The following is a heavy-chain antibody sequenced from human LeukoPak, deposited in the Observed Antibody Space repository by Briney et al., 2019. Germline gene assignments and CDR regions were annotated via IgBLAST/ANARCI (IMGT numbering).Heavy chain of an antibody. CDR3: ARRAVRGVIRDY. J-gene: IGHJ4*02. CDR2: IYYSGST. V-gene: IGHV4-39*01. CDR1: GGSISSSSYY. Sequence: SETLSLTCTVSGGSISSSSYYWGWIRQPPGKGLEWIGSIYYSGSTYYNPSLKSRVTISVDTSKNQFSLKLSSVTAADTAVYYCARRAVRGVIRDYWGQGTLVTASS. D-gene: IGHD3-10*01.